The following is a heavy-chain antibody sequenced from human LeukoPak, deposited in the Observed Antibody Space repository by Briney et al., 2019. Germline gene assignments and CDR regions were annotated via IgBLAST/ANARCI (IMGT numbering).Heavy chain of an antibody. Sequence: SETLSLTCTVSGGSISSYYWSWIRQPPGKELEWIGYIYHSGSTNYNPSLKSRVTISVDTSKNQFSLKLSSVTAADTAVYYCARSHAPFWSGPPRWFDPWGQGTLVTVSS. CDR1: GGSISSYY. D-gene: IGHD3-3*01. CDR2: IYHSGST. CDR3: ARSHAPFWSGPPRWFDP. J-gene: IGHJ5*02. V-gene: IGHV4-59*08.